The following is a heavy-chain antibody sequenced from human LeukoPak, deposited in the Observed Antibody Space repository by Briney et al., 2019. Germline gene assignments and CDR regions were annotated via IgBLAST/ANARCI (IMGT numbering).Heavy chain of an antibody. CDR2: IYYSGIT. J-gene: IGHJ4*02. Sequence: SETLSLTCTVSGGSISSSSYYWGWIRQPLGKGLEWIGSIYYSGITYYNPSLKSRVTISVDTSKNQFSLKLSSVTAADTAVYYCARLDIVVVPSASFDYWGQGTLVTVSS. CDR3: ARLDIVVVPSASFDY. CDR1: GGSISSSSYY. D-gene: IGHD2-2*01. V-gene: IGHV4-39*01.